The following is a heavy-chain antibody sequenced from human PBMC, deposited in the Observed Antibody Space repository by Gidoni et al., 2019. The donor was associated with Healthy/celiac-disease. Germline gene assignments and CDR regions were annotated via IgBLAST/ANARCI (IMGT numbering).Heavy chain of an antibody. V-gene: IGHV3-15*01. CDR1: GFTFSNAW. CDR2: IKSKTDGGTT. Sequence: EVQLVESGGGLVKPGGSLRLSCAASGFTFSNAWMSWVRQAPGKGLEWVGRIKSKTDGGTTDYAAPVKGRFTISRDDSKNTLYLQMNSLKTEDTAVYYCTSFYDFWSGYGDWGQGTLVTVSS. CDR3: TSFYDFWSGYGD. D-gene: IGHD3-3*01. J-gene: IGHJ4*02.